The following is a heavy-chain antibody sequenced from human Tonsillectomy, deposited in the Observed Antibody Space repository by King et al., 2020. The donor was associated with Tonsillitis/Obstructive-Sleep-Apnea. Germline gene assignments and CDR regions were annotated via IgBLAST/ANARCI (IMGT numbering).Heavy chain of an antibody. D-gene: IGHD2-15*01. Sequence: QLVQSGAEVKKPGASVKVSCKASGYTFTGYYMHWVRQAPGQGLEWMGRINPNSGGTNYAQKFQGRVTMTRDTSISTAYMELSRLRSDDTAVYYCARDRCASRYCSGGSCYSSGYWGQGTLVTVSS. V-gene: IGHV1-2*06. CDR2: INPNSGGT. CDR1: GYTFTGYY. J-gene: IGHJ4*02. CDR3: ARDRCASRYCSGGSCYSSGY.